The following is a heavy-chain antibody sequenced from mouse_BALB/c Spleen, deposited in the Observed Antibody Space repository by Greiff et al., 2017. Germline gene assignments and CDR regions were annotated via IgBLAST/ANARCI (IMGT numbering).Heavy chain of an antibody. D-gene: IGHD1-1*02. V-gene: IGHV1-87*01. Sequence: QVQLQQSGAELARPGASVKLSCKASGYTFTSYWMQWVKQRPGQGLEWIGAIYPGDGDTRYTQKFKGKATLTADKSSSTAYMQLSSLASEDSAVYYCASHMDYYAMDYWGQGTSVTVSS. CDR2: IYPGDGDT. CDR3: ASHMDYYAMDY. J-gene: IGHJ4*01. CDR1: GYTFTSYW.